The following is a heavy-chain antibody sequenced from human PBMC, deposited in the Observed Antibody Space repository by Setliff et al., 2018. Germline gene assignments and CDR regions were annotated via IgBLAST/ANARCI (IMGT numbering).Heavy chain of an antibody. D-gene: IGHD1-26*01. CDR2: INPNSGGT. CDR3: ARDWDIWDYFDF. CDR1: GYTFTGYY. Sequence: GASVKVSCKASGYTFTGYYMHWVRQAPGQGLEWMGWINPNSGGTNYAQKFQGWVTMTRDTSISTAYMELRSLTSDYTAIYFCARDWDIWDYFDFWGQGTLVTVSS. V-gene: IGHV1-2*04. J-gene: IGHJ4*02.